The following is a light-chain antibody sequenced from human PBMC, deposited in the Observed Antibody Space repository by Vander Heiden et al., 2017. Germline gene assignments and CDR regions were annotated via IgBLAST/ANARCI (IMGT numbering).Light chain of an antibody. Sequence: DIQMTQSPSSLSASVGDRATITCRASENIRNYLNWYQQKPGKAPKLLIFAASSLQTGVPARFSGSGFGTDFTLTISSLQPEDFATYYCQQGYTTVWTFGQGTTVEIK. CDR3: QQGYTTVWT. J-gene: IGKJ1*01. CDR2: AAS. CDR1: ENIRNY. V-gene: IGKV1-39*01.